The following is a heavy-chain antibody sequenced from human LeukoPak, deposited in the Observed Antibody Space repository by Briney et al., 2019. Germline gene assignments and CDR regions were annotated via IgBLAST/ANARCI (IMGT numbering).Heavy chain of an antibody. J-gene: IGHJ1*01. D-gene: IGHD2-21*02. CDR3: ARGHELLFLGY. Sequence: ASVKVSCKASGYTFTSYGISWVRQAPGQGLEWMGWISAYNGNTKYAQNLQGRVTVTTDTSTSTAYMELRSLRSDDTAVYYCARGHELLFLGYWGQGTLVTVSS. CDR2: ISAYNGNT. V-gene: IGHV1-18*01. CDR1: GYTFTSYG.